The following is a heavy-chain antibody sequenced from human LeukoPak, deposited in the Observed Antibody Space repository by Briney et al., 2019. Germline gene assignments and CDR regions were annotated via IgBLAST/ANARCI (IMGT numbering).Heavy chain of an antibody. J-gene: IGHJ4*02. CDR3: ARLVVGAVAGRMYYFDY. Sequence: SETLSLTCIVSGDSITTTTHYWGWIRQPPGKGLEWIGSVYYSGSTYYNPSLKSRVTISVDTSKNQFSLKLSSVTAADTAVYYCARLVVGAVAGRMYYFDYWGQGTLVTVSS. CDR1: GDSITTTTHY. CDR2: VYYSGST. D-gene: IGHD6-19*01. V-gene: IGHV4-39*01.